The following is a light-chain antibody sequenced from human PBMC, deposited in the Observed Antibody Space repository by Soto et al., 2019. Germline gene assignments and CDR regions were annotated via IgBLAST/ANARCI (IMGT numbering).Light chain of an antibody. CDR3: LQDYNSPLT. V-gene: IGKV1-27*01. CDR1: QGISNY. J-gene: IGKJ4*01. Sequence: DIQMNQSHSTLSASVGARVTITCRASQGISNYLGWYQQKPGKVPKLLIYAASTLQSGVPSRFSGSGSGTDFTLTISSLQPEEVATYDCLQDYNSPLTFGGGTKVDIK. CDR2: AAS.